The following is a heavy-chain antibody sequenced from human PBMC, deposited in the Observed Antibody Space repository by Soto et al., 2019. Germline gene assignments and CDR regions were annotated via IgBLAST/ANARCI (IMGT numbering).Heavy chain of an antibody. CDR2: IYNSGST. V-gene: IGHV4-4*07. J-gene: IGHJ5*02. D-gene: IGHD3-22*01. Sequence: SETLSLTCAVSGGSISSYYWSWTRQPAGKGLEWIGRIYNSGSTKYNPSLKSRVSMSVDTSKNQFSLKLSSVTAADTAVYYCARDGSXDNYYDSSGYYYAWFDPWGQGTLVTVSS. CDR3: ARDGSXDNYYDSSGYYYAWFDP. CDR1: GGSISSYY.